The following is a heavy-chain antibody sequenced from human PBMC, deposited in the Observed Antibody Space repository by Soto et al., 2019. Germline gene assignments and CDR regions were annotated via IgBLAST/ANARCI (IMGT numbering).Heavy chain of an antibody. Sequence: SETLSLTCTVSGGSISSGDYYWSWIRQPPGKGLEWIGYIYYSGSTYYNPSLKSRVTISVDTSKNQFSLKLSSVTAADTAVYYCARVGEFRAAAVAFDYWGQGTLVTVSS. CDR1: GGSISSGDYY. D-gene: IGHD3-10*01. CDR2: IYYSGST. CDR3: ARVGEFRAAAVAFDY. J-gene: IGHJ4*02. V-gene: IGHV4-30-4*01.